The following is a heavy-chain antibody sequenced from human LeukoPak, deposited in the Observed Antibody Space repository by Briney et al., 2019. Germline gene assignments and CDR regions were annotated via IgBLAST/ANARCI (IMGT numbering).Heavy chain of an antibody. D-gene: IGHD3-9*01. CDR3: ARGPHYDILTVDSWFDP. J-gene: IGHJ5*02. CDR2: INPNSGGT. Sequence: ASVKVSCKASGYTFTGYHMHWVRQAPGQGLEWMGWINPNSGGTNYAQKFQGRVTMTTDTSTSTAYMELRSLRSDDTAVYYCARGPHYDILTVDSWFDPWGQGTLVTVSS. V-gene: IGHV1-2*02. CDR1: GYTFTGYH.